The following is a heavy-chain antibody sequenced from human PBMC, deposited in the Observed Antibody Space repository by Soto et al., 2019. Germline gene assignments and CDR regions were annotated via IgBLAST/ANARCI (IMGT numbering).Heavy chain of an antibody. CDR2: FDPEDGET. CDR3: ATGYPNEGVPAAYYYYYYGMDV. J-gene: IGHJ6*02. D-gene: IGHD2-2*01. Sequence: ASVKVSCKASGGTFSSYAISWVRRAPGKGLEWMGGFDPEDGETIYAQKFQGRVTMTEDTSTDTAYMELSSLRSEDTAVYYCATGYPNEGVPAAYYYYYYGMDVWGQGTTVTVSS. CDR1: GGTFSSYA. V-gene: IGHV1-24*01.